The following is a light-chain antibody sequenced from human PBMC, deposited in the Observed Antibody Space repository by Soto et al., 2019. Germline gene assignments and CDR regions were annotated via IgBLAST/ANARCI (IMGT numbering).Light chain of an antibody. V-gene: IGKV3-11*01. J-gene: IGKJ4*01. CDR2: DAS. CDR3: QQRSNWFT. CDR1: QSVSSY. Sequence: EIVLTQSPATLSLSPGERATLSCRASQSVSSYLAWYQQKPGQAPRLLIYDASTRATGIPARFSGSGSGTDFTLTISSLEAEDFSVYYCQQRSNWFTFGGGTKVEIK.